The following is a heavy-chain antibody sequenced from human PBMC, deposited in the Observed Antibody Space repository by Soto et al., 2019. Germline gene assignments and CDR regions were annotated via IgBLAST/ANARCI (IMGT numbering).Heavy chain of an antibody. CDR1: GGSISSYY. Sequence: SSETLSLTCTVSGGSISSYYWSWIRQPPGKGLEWIGYIYYSGSTNYNPSLKSRVTISVDTSKNQFSLKLSSVTAADTAVYYCARDSGLVGASYYYYYGMAVSGQGTTDTGSS. CDR2: IYYSGST. D-gene: IGHD1-26*01. V-gene: IGHV4-59*01. CDR3: ARDSGLVGASYYYYYGMAV. J-gene: IGHJ6*02.